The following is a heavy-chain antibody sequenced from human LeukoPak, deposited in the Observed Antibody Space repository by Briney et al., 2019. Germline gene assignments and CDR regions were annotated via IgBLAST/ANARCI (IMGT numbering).Heavy chain of an antibody. CDR1: GYTFTGYY. J-gene: IGHJ4*02. Sequence: ASVKVSCKASGYTFTGYYMHWVRQAPGQGLEWMGWINPNSGGTNYAQKFQGRVTMTRDTSISTAYMELSRLTSDDTAVYYCARRLLWFGEYGRTFDYWGQGTLVTVSS. CDR2: INPNSGGT. CDR3: ARRLLWFGEYGRTFDY. D-gene: IGHD3-10*01. V-gene: IGHV1-2*02.